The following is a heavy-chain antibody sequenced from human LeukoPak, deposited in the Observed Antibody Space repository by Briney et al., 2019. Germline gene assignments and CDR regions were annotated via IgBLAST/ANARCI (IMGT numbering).Heavy chain of an antibody. CDR1: GYTFTSYG. CDR2: ISAYNGNT. Sequence: ASVKVSCKASGYTFTSYGISWVRQAPGQGLEWMGWISAYNGNTNYAQKLQGRVTMTTDTSTSTAYMELRSLRSDDTAVYYCARNSVRGYDILTGIPAWGQGTLVTVSS. J-gene: IGHJ5*02. CDR3: ARNSVRGYDILTGIPA. D-gene: IGHD3-9*01. V-gene: IGHV1-18*01.